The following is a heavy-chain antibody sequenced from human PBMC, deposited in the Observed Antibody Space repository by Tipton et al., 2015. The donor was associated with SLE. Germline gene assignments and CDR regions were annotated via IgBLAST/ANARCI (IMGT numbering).Heavy chain of an antibody. D-gene: IGHD1-1*01. Sequence: QLVQSGAEVKKAGESLKISCKGSGYSFASYWIGWVRQMPGKGLEWMGIIDPGDSDTRYSPSFQGQVTISVDKSISTDYLQWSSLRAADTAIYYCARGDRWNAPGWWFDPWGQGTLVTVSS. J-gene: IGHJ5*02. V-gene: IGHV5-51*03. CDR3: ARGDRWNAPGWWFDP. CDR1: GYSFASYW. CDR2: IDPGDSDT.